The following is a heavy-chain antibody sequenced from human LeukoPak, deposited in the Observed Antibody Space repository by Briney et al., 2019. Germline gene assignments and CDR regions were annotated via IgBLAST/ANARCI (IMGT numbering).Heavy chain of an antibody. CDR1: GFTFSSYA. V-gene: IGHV3-30*04. CDR3: ARDNSGRYGGIVYYYYGMDV. Sequence: PGGSLRLFCAASGFTFSSYAMHWVRQAPGKGLEWVAVISYDGSNKYYADSVKGRFTISRDNSKNTLYLQMNSLRAEDTAVYYCARDNSGRYGGIVYYYYGMDVWGQGTTVTVSS. J-gene: IGHJ6*02. CDR2: ISYDGSNK. D-gene: IGHD4-23*01.